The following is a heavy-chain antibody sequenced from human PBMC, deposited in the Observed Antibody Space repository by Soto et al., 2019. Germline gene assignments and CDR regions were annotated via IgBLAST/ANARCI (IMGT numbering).Heavy chain of an antibody. Sequence: QVQLVESGGGVVQPGRSLRLSCAASGFTFSIYGMHWVRQAPGKGLEWVAVTSYDGSNKYYADSVKGRFTISRDNSKNTLYLQMNSLRLEDTAVYYCAKDPRTHRWYYYYGMDVWGQGTTVTVSS. D-gene: IGHD2-15*01. CDR2: TSYDGSNK. J-gene: IGHJ6*02. CDR1: GFTFSIYG. V-gene: IGHV3-30*18. CDR3: AKDPRTHRWYYYYGMDV.